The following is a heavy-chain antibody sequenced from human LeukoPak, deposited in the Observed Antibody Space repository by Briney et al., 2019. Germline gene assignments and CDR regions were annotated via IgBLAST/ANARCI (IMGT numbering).Heavy chain of an antibody. V-gene: IGHV4-61*05. CDR1: GGSIRSTTYY. Sequence: PSETLSLTCTVSGGSIRSTTYYWSWIRQPPGKGLERIGYIYYSGSTNYNPSLKSRVTISVDTSKNQFSLKLSSVTAADTAVYYCARNLVVVNNYYYYGMDVWGQGTTVTVSS. D-gene: IGHD3-22*01. CDR3: ARNLVVVNNYYYYGMDV. CDR2: IYYSGST. J-gene: IGHJ6*02.